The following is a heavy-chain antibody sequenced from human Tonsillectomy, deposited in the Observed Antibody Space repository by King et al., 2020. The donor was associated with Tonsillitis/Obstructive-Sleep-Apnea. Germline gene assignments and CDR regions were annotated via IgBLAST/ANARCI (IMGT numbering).Heavy chain of an antibody. D-gene: IGHD6-19*01. CDR1: GFSLSTSGVG. CDR2: IYWDDDK. J-gene: IGHJ5*02. CDR3: AHLKSGYSSGWVNWFDP. V-gene: IGHV2-5*02. Sequence: TLQESGPTLVKPTQTLTLTCTFSGFSLSTSGVGVGWIRQPPGKALEWLALIYWDDDKRYSPSLKSRLTITKDTSKNQVVLTMTNMDPVDTATYYRAHLKSGYSSGWVNWFDPWGQGTLVTVSS.